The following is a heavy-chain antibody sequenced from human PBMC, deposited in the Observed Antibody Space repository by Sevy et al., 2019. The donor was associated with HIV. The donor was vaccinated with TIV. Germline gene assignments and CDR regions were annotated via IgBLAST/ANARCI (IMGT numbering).Heavy chain of an antibody. CDR1: GFSFSIHG. J-gene: IGHJ6*02. D-gene: IGHD3-10*01. Sequence: GGSLRLSCAASGFSFSIHGMHWVRQAPGKGLEWVAVMSYDGSRKYYADSVKGRFTISRDNSKNTLFLQMNSLRVEDTAVYYGAKAPGKRVGAPYYYYYGMDVWGQGTTVTVSS. V-gene: IGHV3-30*18. CDR2: MSYDGSRK. CDR3: AKAPGKRVGAPYYYYYGMDV.